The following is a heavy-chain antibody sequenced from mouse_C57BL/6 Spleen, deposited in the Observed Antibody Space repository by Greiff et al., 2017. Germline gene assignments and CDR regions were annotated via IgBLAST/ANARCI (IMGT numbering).Heavy chain of an antibody. CDR2: IYPGDGAT. Sequence: QVQLQQSGAELVKPGASVKISCKASGYAFRSYWMNWVKQRPGKGLEWIGKIYPGDGATNYNGKFKGKATLTADKSSSTAYMQLSSLTSEDSAVYFCARSYYCGSSYFDYWGQGTTLTVSS. CDR3: ARSYYCGSSYFDY. CDR1: GYAFRSYW. D-gene: IGHD1-1*01. V-gene: IGHV1-80*01. J-gene: IGHJ2*01.